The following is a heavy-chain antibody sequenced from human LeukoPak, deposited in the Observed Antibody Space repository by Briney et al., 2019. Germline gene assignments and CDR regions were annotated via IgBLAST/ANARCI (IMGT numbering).Heavy chain of an antibody. J-gene: IGHJ4*02. CDR2: ISYDGSNK. CDR1: GFTFSSYG. CDR3: AKENYDYVWGSYRFFDY. Sequence: GGSLRLSCAASGFTFSSYGMHWVRQAPGKGLEWVAVISYDGSNKYYADSVKGRFTISRDNSKNTLYLQMNSLRAEDTAVYYCAKENYDYVWGSYRFFDYWGQGTLVTVSS. V-gene: IGHV3-30*18. D-gene: IGHD3-16*02.